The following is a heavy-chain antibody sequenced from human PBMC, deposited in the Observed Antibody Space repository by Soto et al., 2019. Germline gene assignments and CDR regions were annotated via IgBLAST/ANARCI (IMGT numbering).Heavy chain of an antibody. Sequence: GGSLRLSCAASGLTFSDYYMSWIRQAPGKGLEWVSYISSSNSYTNYADSVKGRFTISRDNAKNSLYLQMNSLRAEDTAVYYCARVATRGYYDSSGYVDYWGQGTLVTVSS. CDR1: GLTFSDYY. V-gene: IGHV3-11*06. D-gene: IGHD3-22*01. CDR3: ARVATRGYYDSSGYVDY. J-gene: IGHJ4*02. CDR2: ISSSNSYT.